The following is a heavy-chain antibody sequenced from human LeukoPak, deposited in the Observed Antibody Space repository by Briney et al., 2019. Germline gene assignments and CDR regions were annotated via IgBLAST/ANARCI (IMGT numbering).Heavy chain of an antibody. Sequence: SETLSLTCTVSGGSSSSYYWSWLRQPPGKGLEWIGYIYYSGSTNYNPSLRRRVTISVDTSRNQFSLQLNSVTAADTAVYYCARTPAGPPYYYMDVWGKGTTVTVSS. J-gene: IGHJ6*03. CDR3: ARTPAGPPYYYMDV. CDR1: GGSSSSYY. CDR2: IYYSGST. D-gene: IGHD6-13*01. V-gene: IGHV4-59*01.